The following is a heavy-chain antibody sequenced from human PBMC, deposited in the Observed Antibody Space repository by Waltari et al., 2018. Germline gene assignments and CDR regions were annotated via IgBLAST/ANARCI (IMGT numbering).Heavy chain of an antibody. J-gene: IGHJ4*02. D-gene: IGHD3-3*01. CDR1: GFTLSAYA. CDR2: ISADGGTT. V-gene: IGHV3-23*01. Sequence: EVQLLESGGALVQPGGSLRLSCAASGFTLSAYAMKWVRQAPGKGLEWVSSISADGGTTYYKQSVKGRFTISRDSSKNMLYLQMNSLRAEDTAVYYCASHRNDYWSGQGVWGQGTLVTVSS. CDR3: ASHRNDYWSGQGV.